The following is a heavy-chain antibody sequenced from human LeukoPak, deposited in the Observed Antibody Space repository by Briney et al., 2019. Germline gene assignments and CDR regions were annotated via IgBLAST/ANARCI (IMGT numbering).Heavy chain of an antibody. CDR1: GFSLSNSV. CDR3: AREFWYSSSSALEH. Sequence: GGSLRLSCAASGFSLSNSVMSWVRQAPGRGLEWVSGISGGGDGTYYADSVKGRFTISIDNSNNTLHLQINILRAEDTAIYFCAREFWYSSSSALEHWGQGGLVTVS. D-gene: IGHD6-6*01. V-gene: IGHV3-23*01. CDR2: ISGGGDGT. J-gene: IGHJ1*01.